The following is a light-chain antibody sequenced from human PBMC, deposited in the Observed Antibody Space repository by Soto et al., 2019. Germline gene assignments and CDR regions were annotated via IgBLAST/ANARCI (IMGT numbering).Light chain of an antibody. V-gene: IGKV1-5*01. CDR2: DSS. CDR3: QQYDSFSVT. J-gene: IGKJ5*01. Sequence: DIQMTQSPSTLSGSVGDRVTITCRASQTISRWLAWYQQKPGRAPKLLIYDSSSLESGVPSRFRGRGSGTEFRLTISTMQTDDFATYYCQQYDSFSVTFGQGTRLEIK. CDR1: QTISRW.